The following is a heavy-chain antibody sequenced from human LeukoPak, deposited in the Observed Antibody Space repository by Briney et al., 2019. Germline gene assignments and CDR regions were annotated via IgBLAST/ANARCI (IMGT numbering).Heavy chain of an antibody. V-gene: IGHV1-2*02. Sequence: ASVKVSCKASGYTFTGYYMHWVRQAPGQGLEWMGWINPNSGGTNYAQKFQGRVTMTRDTSISTAYMELSRLRSDDTAVYYCARGGLLWFGELYRFWFDPWGQGTLVTVSS. CDR2: INPNSGGT. CDR1: GYTFTGYY. J-gene: IGHJ5*02. D-gene: IGHD3-10*01. CDR3: ARGGLLWFGELYRFWFDP.